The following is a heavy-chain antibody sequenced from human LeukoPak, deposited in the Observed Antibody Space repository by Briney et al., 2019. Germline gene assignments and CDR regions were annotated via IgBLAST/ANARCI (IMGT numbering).Heavy chain of an antibody. CDR1: GGSISSGGLY. CDR3: ARASRWGDLSLGY. V-gene: IGHV4-31*03. CDR2: ISYSGTT. D-gene: IGHD3-16*02. Sequence: PSETLSLTCTVSGGSISSGGLYWGWIRQYPGKGLEWIGCISYSGTTYYNPSLKSRVTMSVGTYKNHFSLELSSVTAADTAVYYCARASRWGDLSLGYWGQGTLVTVSS. J-gene: IGHJ4*02.